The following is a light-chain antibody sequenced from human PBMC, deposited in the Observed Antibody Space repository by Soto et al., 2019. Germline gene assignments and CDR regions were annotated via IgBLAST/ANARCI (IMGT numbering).Light chain of an antibody. CDR2: GAS. V-gene: IGKV1D-12*01. Sequence: DIQMTQSPSSVSASVGDRVTITCRASQDFSSWLVWYQQKPGKAPKLLIYGASRLQSGVPSRFSGSGSGTEFTLTISSLPPEDFATYYCQQANSFPFSFGGGTKVDIK. CDR3: QQANSFPFS. CDR1: QDFSSW. J-gene: IGKJ4*01.